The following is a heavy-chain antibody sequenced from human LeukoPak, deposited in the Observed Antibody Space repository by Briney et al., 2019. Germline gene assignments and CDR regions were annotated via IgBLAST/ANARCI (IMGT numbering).Heavy chain of an antibody. J-gene: IGHJ4*02. CDR1: GGSLSSYY. Sequence: PSETLSLTCIVSGGSLSSYYWSWIRHPAGKGLEWIGRIYTRGSTNYNPSLKSRVTMSLDTSKSQFSLKLSSVTAADTAVYYCAREQRDTAMSRGLDYWGQGTLVTVSS. V-gene: IGHV4-4*07. CDR2: IYTRGST. D-gene: IGHD5-18*01. CDR3: AREQRDTAMSRGLDY.